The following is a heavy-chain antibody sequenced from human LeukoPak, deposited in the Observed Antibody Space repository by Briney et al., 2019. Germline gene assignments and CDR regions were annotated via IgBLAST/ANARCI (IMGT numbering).Heavy chain of an antibody. CDR2: INHSGST. J-gene: IGHJ5*02. CDR1: GGSFSGYY. V-gene: IGHV4-34*01. CDR3: GREWHPVPYDILTGHLLYIWFDP. D-gene: IGHD3-9*01. Sequence: ASETLSRTCAVYGGSFSGYYWSWIRQPPGKGLEWIGEINHSGSTNYNPSLKSRTTISVDTSKNQFSLKLSPVTAADTPLYYCGREWHPVPYDILTGHLLYIWFDPWGQGTLVTVFS.